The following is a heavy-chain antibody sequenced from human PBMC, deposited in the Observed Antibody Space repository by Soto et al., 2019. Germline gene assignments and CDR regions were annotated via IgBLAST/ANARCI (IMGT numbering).Heavy chain of an antibody. J-gene: IGHJ4*02. CDR3: AYSSSWYFEYYFDY. D-gene: IGHD6-13*01. V-gene: IGHV4-31*03. CDR2: IYYSGST. CDR1: GGSISSGGYY. Sequence: SETLSLTRTVSGGSISSGGYYWSWIRQHQGKGMERNGYIYYSGSTYYNTSLKSRVTISVDTSKNQFSLKLSSVTSVGTAVYYCAYSSSWYFEYYFDYWGQGTLVNVSS.